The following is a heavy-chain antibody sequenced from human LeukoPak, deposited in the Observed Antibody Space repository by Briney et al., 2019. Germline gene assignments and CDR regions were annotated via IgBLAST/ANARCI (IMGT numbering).Heavy chain of an antibody. CDR1: GFTFSSYG. CDR3: ARDYYGSGSYYTAVPDY. CDR2: IWYDGSNK. J-gene: IGHJ4*02. D-gene: IGHD3-10*01. Sequence: GRSLRLSCAASGFTFSSYGMHWVRQAPGKGLEGGAVIWYDGSNKYYADSVKGRFTISRDNSKNTLYLQMNSLRAEDTAVYYCARDYYGSGSYYTAVPDYWGQGTLVTVSS. V-gene: IGHV3-33*01.